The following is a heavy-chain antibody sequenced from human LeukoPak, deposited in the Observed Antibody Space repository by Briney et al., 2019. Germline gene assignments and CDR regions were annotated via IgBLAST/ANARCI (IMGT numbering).Heavy chain of an antibody. V-gene: IGHV3-23*01. CDR1: GFTFSSYA. CDR2: ISGSGGST. CDR3: AKDLIFGVVIYYFDY. J-gene: IGHJ4*02. D-gene: IGHD3-3*01. Sequence: GVLRLSCAASGFTFSSYAMSWVRQAPGKGLEWVSAISGSGGSTYYADSVKGRFTISRDNSKNTPYLQMNSLRAEDTAVYYCAKDLIFGVVIYYFDYWGQGTLVTVSS.